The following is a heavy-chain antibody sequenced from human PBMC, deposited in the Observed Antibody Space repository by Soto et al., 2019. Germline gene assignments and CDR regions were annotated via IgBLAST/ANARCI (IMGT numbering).Heavy chain of an antibody. CDR2: ISYRGRDK. V-gene: IGHV3-30*18. CDR3: AKDHLMTTVTTVGY. CDR1: DFTFSNYG. Sequence: ESGGGVVQPGRSLRLSCAASDFTFSNYGMHWVRQAPGKGLEWVAVISYRGRDKYYADSVKGRFTISRDNSKNTLYLEMNSLRAEDTAVYYCAKDHLMTTVTTVGYWGQGTLVTVSS. J-gene: IGHJ4*02. D-gene: IGHD4-17*01.